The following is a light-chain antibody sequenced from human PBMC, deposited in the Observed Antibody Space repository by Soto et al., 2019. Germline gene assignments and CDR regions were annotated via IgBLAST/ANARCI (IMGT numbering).Light chain of an antibody. CDR3: QHGYVAPYN. CDR2: SAS. Sequence: QMTKPPSSVFTSVGDTLTIPCRASQDINVYLNWYQQKPGEAPKLLIYSASTLHSGVPSRFTGSGSETDFTLTISSLQPEDFATYYCQHGYVAPYNFGQGTKVDI. V-gene: IGKV1-39*01. J-gene: IGKJ1*01. CDR1: QDINVY.